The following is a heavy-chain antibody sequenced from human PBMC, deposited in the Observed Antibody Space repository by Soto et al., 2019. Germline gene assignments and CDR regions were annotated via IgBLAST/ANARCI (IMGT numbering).Heavy chain of an antibody. D-gene: IGHD3-9*01. J-gene: IGHJ4*02. CDR1: GYTFTGYY. Sequence: ASVKVSCKASGYTFTGYYMHWVRQAPGQGLEWMGWINPNSGGTNYAQKFQGWVTMTRDTSISTAYMELSRLRSDDTAVYYCARLYYDILTGLPYYYFDYWGQGTLVTV. V-gene: IGHV1-2*04. CDR2: INPNSGGT. CDR3: ARLYYDILTGLPYYYFDY.